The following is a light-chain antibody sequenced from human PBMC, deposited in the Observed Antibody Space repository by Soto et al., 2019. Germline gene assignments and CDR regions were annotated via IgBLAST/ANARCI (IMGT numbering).Light chain of an antibody. V-gene: IGLV2-8*01. J-gene: IGLJ1*01. Sequence: QSALTQPPSASGSPGQSVTISCTGTSSDVGGYNYVSWYQQHPGKAPKLMIYEVSKRPSGVPDRFSGSKSGNTASLTVSGLQVEEEADYYCSSYAGSNSYVFGTGTKVTVL. CDR1: SSDVGGYNY. CDR3: SSYAGSNSYV. CDR2: EVS.